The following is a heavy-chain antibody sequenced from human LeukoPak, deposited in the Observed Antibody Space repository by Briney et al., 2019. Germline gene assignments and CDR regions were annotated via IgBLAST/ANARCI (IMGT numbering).Heavy chain of an antibody. Sequence: SETLSLTCTVSGGSISSYYWSWFRQPPGKGLEWVGYIYYSGSTNYNPSLKSRVTISVDTSKNQFSLKLSSVTAADTAVYYCARRMIRGTGTTYGYNWFDPWGQGTLVTVSS. D-gene: IGHD1-1*01. CDR2: IYYSGST. CDR3: ARRMIRGTGTTYGYNWFDP. V-gene: IGHV4-59*08. J-gene: IGHJ5*02. CDR1: GGSISSYY.